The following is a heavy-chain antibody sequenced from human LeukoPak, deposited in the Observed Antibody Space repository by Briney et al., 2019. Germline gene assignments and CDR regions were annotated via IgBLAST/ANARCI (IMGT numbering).Heavy chain of an antibody. CDR1: GFTFTDYS. J-gene: IGHJ4*02. CDR2: INWNGRAV. V-gene: IGHV3-9*01. CDR3: AKDRGYSNNVIFHY. Sequence: GRSLRLSCAASGFTFTDYSMHWVRQVPGKGLEWVSTINWNGRAVGYADSVGGRFTISRDNAKNSVFLQMNSLRGEDTAFYYCAKDRGYSNNVIFHYWGPGTLVTVSS. D-gene: IGHD5-12*01.